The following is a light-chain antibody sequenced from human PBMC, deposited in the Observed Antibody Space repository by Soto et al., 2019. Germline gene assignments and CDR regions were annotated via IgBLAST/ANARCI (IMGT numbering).Light chain of an antibody. CDR1: QNINNW. V-gene: IGKV1-5*03. Sequence: DIQMTHSPSTLSASVLYIVTITFRASQNINNWLAWYQQKPGKAPNLLIYEASNLESGVPSRFGGSRSGTEFTLTISSLQPEDFATYYCQKYNTYSWKFGQGTKVDIK. CDR2: EAS. CDR3: QKYNTYSWK. J-gene: IGKJ1*01.